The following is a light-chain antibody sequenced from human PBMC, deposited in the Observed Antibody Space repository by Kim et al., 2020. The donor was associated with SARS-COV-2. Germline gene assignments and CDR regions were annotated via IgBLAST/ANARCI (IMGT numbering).Light chain of an antibody. Sequence: PTLSASVGDRVTITCRASQTLSGRLAWYQQKPGKAPKLLIFDASTLESGVPSRFRGSGSGTDFILTISSLQPDDSATYYCQHRKTFGQGTKVEIK. J-gene: IGKJ1*01. CDR2: DAS. CDR3: QHRKT. V-gene: IGKV1-5*01. CDR1: QTLSGR.